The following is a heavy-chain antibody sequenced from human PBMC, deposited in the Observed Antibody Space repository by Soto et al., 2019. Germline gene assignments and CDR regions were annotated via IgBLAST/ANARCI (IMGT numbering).Heavy chain of an antibody. V-gene: IGHV4-4*02. J-gene: IGHJ6*02. Sequence: SETLSLTCAVCGGSIRRSYWWTCVRQSPRKGLEWIGEIYHSGSTNYNPSLKSRVTISVDKSKNQFSLKLSSVTAADTAVYYCARVSGRFGELLFEEDYYYDGMAVWGQATTVT. CDR1: GGSIRRSYW. D-gene: IGHD3-10*01. CDR3: ARVSGRFGELLFEEDYYYDGMAV. CDR2: IYHSGST.